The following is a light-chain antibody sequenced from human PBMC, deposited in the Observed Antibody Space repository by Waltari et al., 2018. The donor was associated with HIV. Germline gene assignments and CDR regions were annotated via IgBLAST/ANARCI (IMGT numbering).Light chain of an antibody. V-gene: IGKV3-15*01. Sequence: EKVMTQSPATLSVSPGERATFTCRASQSVNNNLAWYQQKPGQAPRLLISDASTRATGIPARFSGSGSGTEVTLTISSLQSEDFAVYFCQQYANWPFTFGQGTRLEIK. CDR2: DAS. CDR1: QSVNNN. J-gene: IGKJ5*01. CDR3: QQYANWPFT.